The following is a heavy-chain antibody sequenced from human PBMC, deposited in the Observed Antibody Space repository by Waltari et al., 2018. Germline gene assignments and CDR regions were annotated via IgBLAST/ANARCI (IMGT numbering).Heavy chain of an antibody. Sequence: QVQLQESGPGLVKPSETLSLTCAVSGYSISTGYYWGWIRQPPGKGLEWIGSIYHSGSTYYNPSLKSRVTISVDTSKNQFSLKLSSVTAADTAVYYCAITLTGAFDSWGQGTMVTVSS. CDR1: GYSISTGYY. D-gene: IGHD7-27*01. V-gene: IGHV4-38-2*01. J-gene: IGHJ3*02. CDR2: IYHSGST. CDR3: AITLTGAFDS.